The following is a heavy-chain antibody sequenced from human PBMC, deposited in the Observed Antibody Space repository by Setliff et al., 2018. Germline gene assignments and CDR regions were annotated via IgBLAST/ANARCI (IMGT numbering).Heavy chain of an antibody. CDR3: AKCGGYYCFDY. V-gene: IGHV3-48*01. J-gene: IGHJ4*02. Sequence: GGSLRLSCAASGFTFDIYSMRWVRQALGKGLEWISYISSHSNIIWYADSVQGRFTISRDNVYNSLYLEMNSLRVEDTAIYYCAKCGGYYCFDYWGEGTLVTVSS. CDR2: ISSHSNII. CDR1: GFTFDIYS. D-gene: IGHD2-21*01.